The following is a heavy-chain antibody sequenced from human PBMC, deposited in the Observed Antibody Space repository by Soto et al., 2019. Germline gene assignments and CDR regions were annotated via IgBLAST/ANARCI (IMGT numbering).Heavy chain of an antibody. V-gene: IGHV1-8*01. Sequence: ASVKVSCKASGYTFTSYDINWVRQATGQGLEWMGWMNPNSGNTGYAQKFQGRVTMTRNTSISTAYMELSSLRSEDTAVYYCARKVLTGYYKRNWLDPWGQGTRVTVSS. CDR2: MNPNSGNT. J-gene: IGHJ5*02. CDR1: GYTFTSYD. CDR3: ARKVLTGYYKRNWLDP. D-gene: IGHD3-9*01.